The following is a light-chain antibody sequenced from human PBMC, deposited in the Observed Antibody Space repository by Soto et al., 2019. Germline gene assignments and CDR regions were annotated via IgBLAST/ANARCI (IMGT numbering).Light chain of an antibody. J-gene: IGLJ2*01. CDR2: GNT. V-gene: IGLV1-40*01. CDR1: SSNIGAGYD. Sequence: QSVLTQPPSVSGAPGQRVTISCTGSSSNIGAGYDVHWYQQLPGRAPKLLIYGNTNRPSGVPDRFSGSKSGTSASLPITGLRGKEEGNYYCLPFERGGSVVFGGGT. CDR3: LPFERGGSVV.